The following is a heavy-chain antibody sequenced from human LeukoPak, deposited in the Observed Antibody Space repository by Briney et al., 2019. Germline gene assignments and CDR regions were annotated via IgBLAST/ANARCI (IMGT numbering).Heavy chain of an antibody. CDR3: ARGHLSNWFDP. J-gene: IGHJ5*02. CDR1: GGSFSGYY. V-gene: IGHV4-34*01. CDR2: INHSGST. Sequence: SETLSLTCAVYGGSFSGYYWSWIRQPPGKGLEWIGEINHSGSTNYNPSLKSRVTISVDTSKNQFSLKLSSVTAADTAVYYCARGHLSNWFDPWGQGTLVTVST.